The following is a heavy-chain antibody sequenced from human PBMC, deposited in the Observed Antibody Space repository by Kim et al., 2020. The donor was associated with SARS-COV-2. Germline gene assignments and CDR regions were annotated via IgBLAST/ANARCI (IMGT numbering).Heavy chain of an antibody. CDR1: GFTFSSYS. D-gene: IGHD3-10*01. CDR3: ARGGITMVRGVIAREFDP. CDR2: ISSSSSYI. J-gene: IGHJ5*02. V-gene: IGHV3-21*01. Sequence: GGSLRLSCAASGFTFSSYSMNWVRQAPGKGLEWVSSISSSSSYIYYADSVKGRFTISRDNAKNSLYLQMNSLRAEDTAVYYCARGGITMVRGVIAREFDPWGQGTLVTVSS.